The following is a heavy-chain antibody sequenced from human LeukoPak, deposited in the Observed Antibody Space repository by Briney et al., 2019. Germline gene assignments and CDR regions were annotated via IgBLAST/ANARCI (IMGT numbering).Heavy chain of an antibody. CDR2: INHSGST. Sequence: PSETLSLTCAVYGGSFSGYYWSWIRQPPGKGLEWIGEINHSGSTNYNPSLKSRVTISVDTSKNQFSLKLSSVTAADTAVYYCARDAYSSSLADRDYYYYMDVWGKGTTVTVSS. J-gene: IGHJ6*03. V-gene: IGHV4-34*01. D-gene: IGHD6-13*01. CDR3: ARDAYSSSLADRDYYYYMDV. CDR1: GGSFSGYY.